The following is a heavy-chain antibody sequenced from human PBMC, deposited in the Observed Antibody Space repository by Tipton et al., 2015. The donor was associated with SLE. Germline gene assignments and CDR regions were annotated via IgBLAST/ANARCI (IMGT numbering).Heavy chain of an antibody. CDR2: IYYSGST. CDR1: GGSISNGGYY. J-gene: IGHJ5*02. V-gene: IGHV4-31*03. D-gene: IGHD4-17*01. CDR3: AREQTVTTGGSNWFDP. Sequence: TLSLTCTVSGGSISNGGYYWSWIRQHPGKGLEWIGYIYYSGSTYYNPSLKSRVTISGDTSKNQFSLKLSSVTAADTAVYYCAREQTVTTGGSNWFDPWGQGTLVTVSS.